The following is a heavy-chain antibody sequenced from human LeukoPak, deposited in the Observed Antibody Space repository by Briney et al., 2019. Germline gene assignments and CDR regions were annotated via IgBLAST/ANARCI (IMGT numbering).Heavy chain of an antibody. CDR2: IRYDGSNK. CDR1: GFTFSSYG. V-gene: IGHV3-30*02. CDR3: AKDRGLGGYSSSWTLY. J-gene: IGHJ4*02. Sequence: GGSLRLSCAASGFTFSSYGMHWVRQAPGKGLEWVAFIRYDGSNKYYADSVKGRFTISRDNSKNTLYLQMNSLRAEDTAVYYCAKDRGLGGYSSSWTLYWGQGTLVTVSS. D-gene: IGHD6-13*01.